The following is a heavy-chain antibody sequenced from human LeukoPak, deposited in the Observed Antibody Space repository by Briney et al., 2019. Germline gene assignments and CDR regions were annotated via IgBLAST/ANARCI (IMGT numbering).Heavy chain of an antibody. Sequence: PGGSLRLSCAASGFTFSRYWMSWVRQAPGKGLEWVSNIKQEGREKYYGDSVKGRFTISRDNAKNSLYLQMNSLRVEDTAVYYCAREQWLEDYWGQGTLVTVSS. D-gene: IGHD6-19*01. CDR1: GFTFSRYW. CDR3: AREQWLEDY. J-gene: IGHJ4*02. V-gene: IGHV3-7*04. CDR2: IKQEGREK.